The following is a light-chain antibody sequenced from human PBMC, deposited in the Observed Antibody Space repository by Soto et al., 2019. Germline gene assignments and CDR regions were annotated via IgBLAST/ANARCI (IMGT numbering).Light chain of an antibody. J-gene: IGKJ3*01. Sequence: DIQMTQSPSTLSASVGDRVTITCRASQSISSWLAWYQQKPGKAPKLLIYDASSLESGVPSRFSGSGSGTEFTLTISRLQPDDFATYYCQQYNSYPLFTFGPGTKVDIK. V-gene: IGKV1-5*01. CDR2: DAS. CDR1: QSISSW. CDR3: QQYNSYPLFT.